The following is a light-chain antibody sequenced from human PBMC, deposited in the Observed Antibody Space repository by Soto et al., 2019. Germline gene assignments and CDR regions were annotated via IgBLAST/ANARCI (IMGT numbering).Light chain of an antibody. J-gene: IGKJ2*01. CDR3: QQYNSYSPYT. CDR2: DAS. Sequence: DIQMTQSPSTLSASVGDIVTITCRASQSISSWLAWYQQKPGKAPKLLIYDASSLESGVPSRFSGSGSGTEFTLTISSLQPDDFATYYCQQYNSYSPYTFGQGTKLEI. V-gene: IGKV1-5*01. CDR1: QSISSW.